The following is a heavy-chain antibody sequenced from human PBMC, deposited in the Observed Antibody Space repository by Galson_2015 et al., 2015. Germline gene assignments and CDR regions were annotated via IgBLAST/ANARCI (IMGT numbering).Heavy chain of an antibody. CDR2: IKQDGSEK. V-gene: IGHV3-7*03. Sequence: SLRLSCAASGFTFSSYWMSWVRQAPGKGLEWVANIKQDGSEKYYVDSVKGRFTISRDNAKNSLYLQMNSLRAEDTAVYYCARAGLGYYDSSGYRGLCNYWGQGTLVTVSS. CDR1: GFTFSSYW. D-gene: IGHD3-22*01. CDR3: ARAGLGYYDSSGYRGLCNY. J-gene: IGHJ4*02.